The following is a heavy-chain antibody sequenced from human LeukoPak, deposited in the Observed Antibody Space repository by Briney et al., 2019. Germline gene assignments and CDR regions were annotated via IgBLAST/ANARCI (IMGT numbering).Heavy chain of an antibody. V-gene: IGHV6-1*01. Sequence: SQTLSLTCAISGDSVSSNSAAWNWIRQSPSRGLEWLGRTYYRSKWYNDYAVSVKSRITINPDTSKNQLSLQLNSVTPEDTAVYYCARAKRIAVAANYYYYYMDVWGKGTTVTVSS. CDR3: ARAKRIAVAANYYYYYMDV. CDR1: GDSVSSNSAA. D-gene: IGHD6-19*01. CDR2: TYYRSKWYN. J-gene: IGHJ6*03.